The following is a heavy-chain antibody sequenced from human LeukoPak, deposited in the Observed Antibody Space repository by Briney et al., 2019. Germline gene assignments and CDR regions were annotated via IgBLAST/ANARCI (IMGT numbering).Heavy chain of an antibody. Sequence: SVKVSCKASGGTFSSYAISWVRQAPGQGLEWMGGIIPIFGTANYAQKFQGRVTITADKSTSTAYMELSSLRSEDTAVYYCAGEKELRLRGFDYWGQGTLVTVSS. CDR2: IIPIFGTA. CDR1: GGTFSSYA. J-gene: IGHJ4*02. D-gene: IGHD1-26*01. CDR3: AGEKELRLRGFDY. V-gene: IGHV1-69*06.